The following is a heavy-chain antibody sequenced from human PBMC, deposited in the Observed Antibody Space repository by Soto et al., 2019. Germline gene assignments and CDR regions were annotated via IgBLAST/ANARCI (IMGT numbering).Heavy chain of an antibody. Sequence: VQLVESGGGLVKPGGSLRLSCAASGFTFSDYYMSWIRQAPGRGREWVSYISSSSSYTNYADSVKGRFTISRDNAKNSLYLQMNSLRAEDTAVYYCAREGEYCSGGSGYSTWGQGTLVTVSS. J-gene: IGHJ5*02. CDR2: ISSSSSYT. CDR1: GFTFSDYY. D-gene: IGHD2-15*01. CDR3: AREGEYCSGGSGYST. V-gene: IGHV3-11*06.